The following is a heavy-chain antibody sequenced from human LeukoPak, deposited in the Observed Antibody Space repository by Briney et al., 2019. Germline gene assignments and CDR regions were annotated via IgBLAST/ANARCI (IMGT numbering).Heavy chain of an antibody. D-gene: IGHD2-2*01. CDR2: IYYSGST. CDR1: GGSISSYY. Sequence: SETLSLTCTVSGGSISSYYWSWIRQPPGKGLEWIGYIYYSGSTNYNPSLKSRDTISVDTSKNQFSLKLSSVTAADTAVYYCARVGPGYCSSTSCSTHQYYYYGMDVWGKGTTVTVSS. CDR3: ARVGPGYCSSTSCSTHQYYYYGMDV. J-gene: IGHJ6*04. V-gene: IGHV4-59*01.